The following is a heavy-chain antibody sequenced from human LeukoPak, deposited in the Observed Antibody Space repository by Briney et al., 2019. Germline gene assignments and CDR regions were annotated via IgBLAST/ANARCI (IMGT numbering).Heavy chain of an antibody. CDR2: INHSGST. J-gene: IGHJ4*02. CDR1: GGSFSGYY. D-gene: IGHD6-19*01. V-gene: IGHV4-34*01. CDR3: ASPVSGSSGWYYNY. Sequence: SETLSLTCAVYGGSFSGYYWSWIRQPPGKGLEWIGEINHSGSTNYNPSLKSRVTISVDTSMSQFSLKLSSVTAADTAVYYCASPVSGSSGWYYNYWGQGTLVTVSS.